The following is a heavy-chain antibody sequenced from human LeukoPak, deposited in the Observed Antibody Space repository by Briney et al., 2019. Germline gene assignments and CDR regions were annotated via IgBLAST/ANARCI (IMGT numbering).Heavy chain of an antibody. J-gene: IGHJ4*02. D-gene: IGHD4/OR15-4a*01. Sequence: PSETLSLTCTVSGGSISSYYWSWIRQPPGKELEWIGYIYYSGSTIYNPSLKSRVTMSLDTSKNQFSLKLTSVTAADTAVYYCARRDYKYSSLDYWGQGTLVTVSS. V-gene: IGHV4-59*08. CDR1: GGSISSYY. CDR3: ARRDYKYSSLDY. CDR2: IYYSGST.